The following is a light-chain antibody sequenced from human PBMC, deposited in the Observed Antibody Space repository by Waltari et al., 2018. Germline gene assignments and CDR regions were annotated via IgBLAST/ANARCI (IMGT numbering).Light chain of an antibody. CDR1: QNIDSY. J-gene: IGKJ2*01. CDR2: STS. CDR3: QQSHSTPFT. V-gene: IGKV1-39*01. Sequence: DIQMTQSPPSLSASVGDRVTITCRASQNIDSYLNWYQQKPGKAPKVLISSTSNLQSGVPSGFSGSGSGTDFTLTISSLQPEDFATYYCQQSHSTPFTFGRGTKLEIK.